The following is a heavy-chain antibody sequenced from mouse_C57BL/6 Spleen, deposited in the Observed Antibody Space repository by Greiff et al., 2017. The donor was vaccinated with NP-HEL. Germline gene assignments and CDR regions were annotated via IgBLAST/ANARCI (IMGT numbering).Heavy chain of an antibody. CDR1: GYTFTEYT. CDR3: ARNEVYGSSRGFAY. D-gene: IGHD1-1*01. V-gene: IGHV1-62-2*01. Sequence: LVESGAELVKPGASVKLSCKASGYTFTEYTIHWVKQRSGQGLEWIGWFYPGSGSIKYNEKFKDKATLTADKSSSTVYMELSRLTSEDSAVYFCARNEVYGSSRGFAYWGQGTLVTVSA. J-gene: IGHJ3*01. CDR2: FYPGSGSI.